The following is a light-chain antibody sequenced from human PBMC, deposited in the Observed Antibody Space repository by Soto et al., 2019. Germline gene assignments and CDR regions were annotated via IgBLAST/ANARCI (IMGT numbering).Light chain of an antibody. CDR1: QSITTN. J-gene: IGKJ4*01. CDR2: GAS. V-gene: IGKV3-15*01. Sequence: EKVLTQSPVTLSVSLGERATLSCRASQSITTNLAWYQQKPGQAPRLLIFGASNRATGIPARFSGSGSGTEFSLTISSRQSEDSANYYCQQYNDWPPLTFGGGTKVEI. CDR3: QQYNDWPPLT.